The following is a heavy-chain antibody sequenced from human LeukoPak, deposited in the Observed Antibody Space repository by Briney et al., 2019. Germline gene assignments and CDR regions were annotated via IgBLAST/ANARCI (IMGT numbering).Heavy chain of an antibody. Sequence: SETLSLTCAVYGGSFSGYYWSWIRQPPGKGLEWIGEINHSGSTNYNPSLKSRVTISVDTSKNQFSLKLSSVTAADTAVYYCARILPLNYYDSSGYGFSDYWGQGTLVTVSS. CDR1: GGSFSGYY. CDR2: INHSGST. D-gene: IGHD3-22*01. V-gene: IGHV4-34*01. J-gene: IGHJ4*02. CDR3: ARILPLNYYDSSGYGFSDY.